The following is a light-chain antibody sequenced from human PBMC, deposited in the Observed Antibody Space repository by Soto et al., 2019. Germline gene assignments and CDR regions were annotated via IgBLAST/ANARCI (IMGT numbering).Light chain of an antibody. CDR2: GAS. J-gene: IGKJ1*01. CDR3: QQYHNWPPWT. V-gene: IGKV3-15*01. Sequence: EIVMTQSPATLSVSPGGRATLSCRASQIVSSNLAWYQQKPGQAPRLLIYGASTRATGIPARFSGSGSGTEFTLTISSLQSEDFAVYYCQQYHNWPPWTFGQGTKVEIK. CDR1: QIVSSN.